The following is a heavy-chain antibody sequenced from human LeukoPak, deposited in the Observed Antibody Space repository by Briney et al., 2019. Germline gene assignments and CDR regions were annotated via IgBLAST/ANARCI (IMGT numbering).Heavy chain of an antibody. CDR2: ISGSGGST. Sequence: GGSLRLSCAASGFTFSSYAMSWVRQAPGKGLEWVSAISGSGGSTYYADSVKGRFTISRDNSKNTLYLQMNSLRAEDTAVYYCARAPRTLAIFEYSFDYWGQGTLVPVSS. CDR1: GFTFSSYA. D-gene: IGHD3-3*02. J-gene: IGHJ4*02. V-gene: IGHV3-23*01. CDR3: ARAPRTLAIFEYSFDY.